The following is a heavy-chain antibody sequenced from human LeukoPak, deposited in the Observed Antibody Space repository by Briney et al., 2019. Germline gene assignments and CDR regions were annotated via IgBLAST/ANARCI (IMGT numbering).Heavy chain of an antibody. CDR1: GFTYSSYA. CDR3: AKDQEQWLVRAFVI. J-gene: IGHJ3*02. Sequence: GGSLRLSCAASGFTYSSYAMSWVRQAPGKGLEWVSGISNSGGSTYYADSVKGRFTISRDNSKNTLYLQMNSLRAEDTAIYYCAKDQEQWLVRAFVIWGQGTMVTVSS. D-gene: IGHD6-19*01. CDR2: ISNSGGST. V-gene: IGHV3-23*01.